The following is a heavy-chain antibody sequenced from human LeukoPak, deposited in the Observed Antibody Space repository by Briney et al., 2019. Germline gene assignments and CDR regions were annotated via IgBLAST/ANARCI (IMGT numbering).Heavy chain of an antibody. J-gene: IGHJ4*02. Sequence: GGSLRLSCAASAFTFSNYNMNWVRQAPGKGLEWVANIKQDGSEKNSVDSVKGRFTISRDNAKNSLYLQMNSLRVEDTAVYYCARDRYSSSWGQGTLVTVSS. CDR3: ARDRYSSS. CDR2: IKQDGSEK. V-gene: IGHV3-7*01. CDR1: AFTFSNYN. D-gene: IGHD6-13*01.